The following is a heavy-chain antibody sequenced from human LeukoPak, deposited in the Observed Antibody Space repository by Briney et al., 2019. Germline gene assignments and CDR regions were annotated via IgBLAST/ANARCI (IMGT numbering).Heavy chain of an antibody. J-gene: IGHJ3*02. CDR1: GYTLTSYG. Sequence: ASVKVSCKASGYTLTSYGISWVRQAPGQGLEWMGWISAYNGNTNYAQKLQGRVTMTTDTSTSTAYMELRSLRSDDTAVYYCARVPPSFDWLRNDAFDIWGQGTMVTVSS. V-gene: IGHV1-18*01. D-gene: IGHD3-9*01. CDR2: ISAYNGNT. CDR3: ARVPPSFDWLRNDAFDI.